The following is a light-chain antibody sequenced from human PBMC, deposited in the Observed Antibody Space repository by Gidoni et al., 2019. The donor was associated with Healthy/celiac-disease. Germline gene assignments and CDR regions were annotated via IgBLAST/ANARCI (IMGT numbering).Light chain of an antibody. CDR3: QQYGSSPPYT. Sequence: EIVLTQSPGTLSLSPGERANLSSRASQSVSSSYLAWYQQKPGQAPRLLIYGASSRATGIPDRLSGSGSGTDFTLTISRLEPEDFAVYDCQQYGSSPPYTFGQGTKLEIK. CDR1: QSVSSSY. CDR2: GAS. V-gene: IGKV3-20*01. J-gene: IGKJ2*01.